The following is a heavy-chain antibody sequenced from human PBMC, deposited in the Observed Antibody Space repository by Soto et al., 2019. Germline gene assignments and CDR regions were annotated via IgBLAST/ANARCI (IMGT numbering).Heavy chain of an antibody. CDR3: ARVYYDSSGYYWSVFDI. V-gene: IGHV1-2*04. CDR2: INPNSGGT. J-gene: IGHJ3*02. Sequence: VKLDRKTAGYTFTVYYMHCLRNEKRQGLEWMGRINPNSGGTNYAQKFQGWVTMTRDTSISTAYMELSRLRSDDMAVYYFARVYYDSSGYYWSVFDIWGQGTLVTVSS. D-gene: IGHD3-22*01. CDR1: GYTFTVYY.